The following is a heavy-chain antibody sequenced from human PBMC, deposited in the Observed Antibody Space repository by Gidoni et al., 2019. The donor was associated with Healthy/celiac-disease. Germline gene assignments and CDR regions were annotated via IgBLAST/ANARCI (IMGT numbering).Heavy chain of an antibody. D-gene: IGHD2-2*01. J-gene: IGHJ3*02. CDR1: GGTFSSYA. V-gene: IGHV1-69*01. Sequence: QVQLVQSGAEVKKPGSSVKVSCKASGGTFSSYAISWVRQAPGQGLEWMGGIIPIFGTANYAQKFQGRVTITADESTSTAYMELSSLRSEDTAVYYCALRGGYCSSTSCQGVNAFDIWGQGTMVTVSS. CDR3: ALRGGYCSSTSCQGVNAFDI. CDR2: IIPIFGTA.